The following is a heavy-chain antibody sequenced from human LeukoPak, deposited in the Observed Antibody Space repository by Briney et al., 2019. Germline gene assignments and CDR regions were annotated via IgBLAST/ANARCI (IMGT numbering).Heavy chain of an antibody. CDR1: GFTFSSYS. Sequence: PGGSLRLSCAASGFTFSSYSMNWVRQAPGKGLEWVSSISSSSSYIYYADSVKGRFTISRDNAKNSLYLQMNSLRAEDTAVYYCARDGGRGVLRVLYYYYYMDVWGKGTTVTVSS. CDR3: ARDGGRGVLRVLYYYYYMDV. J-gene: IGHJ6*03. V-gene: IGHV3-21*01. CDR2: ISSSSSYI. D-gene: IGHD3-10*01.